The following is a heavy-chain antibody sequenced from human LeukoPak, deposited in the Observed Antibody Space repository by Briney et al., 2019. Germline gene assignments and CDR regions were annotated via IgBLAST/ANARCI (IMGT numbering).Heavy chain of an antibody. J-gene: IGHJ4*02. CDR3: AKDKSSPMVSYYFDY. D-gene: IGHD3-10*01. CDR1: GFTFSSYA. Sequence: GGSLRLSCAVSGFTFSSYAMSWVRQAPGKGLEWVSVISGSGGTTYYADSVKGRFTISRDNSKNTLSLQMNSLRAEDTAVCYCAKDKSSPMVSYYFDYWGQGTLVTVSS. V-gene: IGHV3-23*01. CDR2: ISGSGGTT.